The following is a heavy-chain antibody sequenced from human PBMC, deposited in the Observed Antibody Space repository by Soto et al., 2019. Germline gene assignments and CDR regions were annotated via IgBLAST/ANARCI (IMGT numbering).Heavy chain of an antibody. V-gene: IGHV1-18*01. D-gene: IGHD3-10*01. J-gene: IGHJ4*02. CDR1: GYTFTSYG. CDR3: ARTGFYYYGSGSPVAVDY. Sequence: ASVKIYCKASGYTFTSYGIGWVGQAPGQGLEWMGWISAYNGNTHYAQKLQGRVTMTTDTSTSTAYMELRSLRSDDTAVYFCARTGFYYYGSGSPVAVDYWGQGTLVTV. CDR2: ISAYNGNT.